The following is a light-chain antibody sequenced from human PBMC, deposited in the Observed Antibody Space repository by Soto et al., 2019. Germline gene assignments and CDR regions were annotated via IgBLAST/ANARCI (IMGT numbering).Light chain of an antibody. J-gene: IGKJ1*01. CDR2: GAS. CDR3: QQYLDWRG. Sequence: ETVMTQSPATLSASPGERATLSCRASQSVSSNLAWYQQKPGQTPRLLIYGASTRATGIPARFSGSGSGTEFTLTISSLQSEDFAVYYCQQYLDWRGFGQGTKVEIK. CDR1: QSVSSN. V-gene: IGKV3-15*01.